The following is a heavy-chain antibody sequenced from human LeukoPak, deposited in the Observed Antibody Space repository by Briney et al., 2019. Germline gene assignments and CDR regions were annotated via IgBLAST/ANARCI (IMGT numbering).Heavy chain of an antibody. CDR1: GFTFSSYA. V-gene: IGHV3-23*01. CDR2: ISGSGGST. D-gene: IGHD3-3*01. CDR3: AKTIRPRSFWSGYRYYYYYYGMEV. Sequence: GGSLKLSCEASGFTFSSYAMSWVRQAPGKGLEWVSAISGSGGSTYYADSVKGRFTISRENSKNPLYLQMNSLRAEDTAVYYCAKTIRPRSFWSGYRYYYYYYGMEVWGQGTTVTVSS. J-gene: IGHJ6*01.